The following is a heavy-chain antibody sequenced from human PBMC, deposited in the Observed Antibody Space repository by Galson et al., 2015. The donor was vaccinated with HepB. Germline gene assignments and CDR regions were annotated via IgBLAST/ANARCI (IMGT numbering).Heavy chain of an antibody. CDR3: ARVHYDFWSGYSATYNWFDP. D-gene: IGHD3-3*01. CDR2: IYHSGST. V-gene: IGHV4-30-2*01. CDR1: GGSISSGGYS. J-gene: IGHJ5*02. Sequence: TLSLTCAVSGGSISSGGYSWSWIRQPPGKGLEWIGYIYHSGSTYYNPSLKSRVTISVDRSKNQFSLKLSSVTAADTAVYYCARVHYDFWSGYSATYNWFDPWGQGTLVTVSS.